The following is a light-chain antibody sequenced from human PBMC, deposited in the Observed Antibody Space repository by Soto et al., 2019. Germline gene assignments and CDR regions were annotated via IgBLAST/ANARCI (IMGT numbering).Light chain of an antibody. Sequence: VLTHCPGTWSFSTRERGNLSCRASQSIVGNYLAWYQQKPGQAPRLLIYGASSRATGIPDRFSGSGSGTDFTLTISRLEPEDFAVYHCQQYGSSPTTFGQGTKVDIK. V-gene: IGKV3-20*01. CDR3: QQYGSSPTT. J-gene: IGKJ1*01. CDR1: QSIVGNY. CDR2: GAS.